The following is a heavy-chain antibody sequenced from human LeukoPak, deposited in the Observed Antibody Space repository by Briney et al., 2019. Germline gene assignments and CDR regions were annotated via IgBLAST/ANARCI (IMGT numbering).Heavy chain of an antibody. V-gene: IGHV4-30-2*01. CDR1: GGSISSGGYS. Sequence: PSETLSLTCAVSGGSISSGGYSWSWIRQPPGKGLEWIGYIYHSGSTYYNPSLKSRVTISVDRSKNQFSLKLSSVTAADTAVYYCARDLGSRYGMDVWGQGTTVTVSS. J-gene: IGHJ6*02. CDR2: IYHSGST. CDR3: ARDLGSRYGMDV. D-gene: IGHD2-2*01.